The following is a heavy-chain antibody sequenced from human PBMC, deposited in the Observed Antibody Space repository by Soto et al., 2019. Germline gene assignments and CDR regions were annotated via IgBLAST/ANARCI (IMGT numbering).Heavy chain of an antibody. CDR2: ISGSGEIT. D-gene: IGHD3-9*01. J-gene: IGHJ4*02. CDR1: GFPFRSYA. V-gene: IGHV3-23*01. Sequence: EVQLLESGGGLVRPGGSLRLSCAASGFPFRSYAMGWVRQAPGKGLEWISVISGSGEITLYTDSVKGRFTISRDFSNNTLSLQMNSLRPDDTAIYYCGKARYLLVDQPLYFESWGQGTLVTVSS. CDR3: GKARYLLVDQPLYFES.